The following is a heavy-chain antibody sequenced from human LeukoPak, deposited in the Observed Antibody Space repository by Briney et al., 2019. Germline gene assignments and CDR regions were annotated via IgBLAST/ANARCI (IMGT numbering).Heavy chain of an antibody. V-gene: IGHV3-23*01. D-gene: IGHD1-26*01. CDR3: ASIAGYIDY. J-gene: IGHJ4*02. CDR2: ISYSGGST. Sequence: GGSLRLSCAASGFTFSSYAMSWVRQAPGKGLEWVSAISYSGGSTYYADSVNGGSTISGDNSNNTLYLQRNSLTAEAAPVYYCASIAGYIDYWGQGTPVTVSS. CDR1: GFTFSSYA.